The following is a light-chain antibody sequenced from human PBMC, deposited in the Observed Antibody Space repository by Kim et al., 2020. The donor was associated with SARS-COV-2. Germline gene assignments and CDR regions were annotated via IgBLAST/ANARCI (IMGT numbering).Light chain of an antibody. Sequence: EIVMTQSPATLSVSLGERATLSCRASQNVGSYLSWFQQKPGQPPRLLIRDSSGRATGVAARFSGSGSGTEFTLTISGLQSDDFAVYYCQQYEDWPLTFGGGTSWRS. CDR3: QQYEDWPLT. J-gene: IGKJ4*01. V-gene: IGKV3-15*01. CDR2: DSS. CDR1: QNVGSY.